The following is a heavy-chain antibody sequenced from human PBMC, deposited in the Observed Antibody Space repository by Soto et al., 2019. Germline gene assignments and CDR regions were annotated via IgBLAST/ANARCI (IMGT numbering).Heavy chain of an antibody. CDR1: GYSFTSYW. CDR2: IYPGDSDT. J-gene: IGHJ5*02. D-gene: IGHD2-15*01. Sequence: GESLKISCKGSGYSFTSYWIGWVRQMPGKGLEWMGIIYPGDSDTRYSPSFQGQVTISADKSISTAYLQWSSLKASDTAMYYCARQPPKYCSGGSCYSINNWLAPWGQGTLVTVSS. V-gene: IGHV5-51*01. CDR3: ARQPPKYCSGGSCYSINNWLAP.